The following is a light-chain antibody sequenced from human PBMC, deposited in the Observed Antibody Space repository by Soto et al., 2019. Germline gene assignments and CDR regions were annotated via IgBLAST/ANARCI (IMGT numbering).Light chain of an antibody. V-gene: IGLV2-14*03. Sequence: QSVLTQPASVSGSPGQSITISCAGTSADVGAFDYVSWYQHHPGKVPKLMIYDVSDRPSGVSTRFSGSKSANMASLTISGLQADDEADYYCAAYTTSSNLVFGGGTQLTVL. CDR2: DVS. CDR1: SADVGAFDY. CDR3: AAYTTSSNLV. J-gene: IGLJ2*01.